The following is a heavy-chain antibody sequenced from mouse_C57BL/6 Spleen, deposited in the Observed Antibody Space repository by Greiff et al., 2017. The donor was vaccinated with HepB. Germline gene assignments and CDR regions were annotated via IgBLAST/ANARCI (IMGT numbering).Heavy chain of an antibody. J-gene: IGHJ4*01. V-gene: IGHV1-52*01. CDR2: IDPSDSET. D-gene: IGHD2-4*01. Sequence: QVQLQQPGAELVRPGSSVKLSCKASGYTFTSYWMHWVKQRPIQGLEWIGNIDPSDSETHYNQKFKDKATLTVDKSSRTAYMQLSSLTSEDSAVYYCARLDSRLGRDYDGGHYAMDYWGQGTSVTVSS. CDR1: GYTFTSYW. CDR3: ARLDSRLGRDYDGGHYAMDY.